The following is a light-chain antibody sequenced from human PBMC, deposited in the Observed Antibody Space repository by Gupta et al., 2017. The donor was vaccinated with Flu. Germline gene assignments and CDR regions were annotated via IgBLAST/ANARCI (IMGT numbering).Light chain of an antibody. Sequence: DIQMTQSPSSLSASVGDRVTITCRASQGISNYLAWYQQKPGKVPKLLIYAASTLQSGVPSRFSGSGSVTDFTLTIIILQPEDVATYYCQMDYSAGWTFGQGTKVEIK. CDR2: AAS. CDR3: QMDYSAGWT. J-gene: IGKJ1*01. CDR1: QGISNY. V-gene: IGKV1-27*01.